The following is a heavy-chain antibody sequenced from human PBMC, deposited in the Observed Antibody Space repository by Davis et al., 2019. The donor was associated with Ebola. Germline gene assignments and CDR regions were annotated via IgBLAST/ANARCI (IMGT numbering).Heavy chain of an antibody. V-gene: IGHV1-18*01. CDR3: ARDIGYSFGSGSYSKYDY. CDR1: GYSFKNYA. J-gene: IGHJ4*02. Sequence: ASVKVSCKASGYSFKNYAISWVRQAPGQGLEWMGWISAYNGNTDYAQNFQGRLTVTTDTSTSTAYMELRSLRSDDTAVYYCARDIGYSFGSGSYSKYDYWGQGTLVTVSS. D-gene: IGHD3-10*01. CDR2: ISAYNGNT.